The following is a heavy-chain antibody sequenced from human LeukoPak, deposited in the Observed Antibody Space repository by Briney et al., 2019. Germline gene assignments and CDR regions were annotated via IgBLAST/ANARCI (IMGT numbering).Heavy chain of an antibody. CDR1: GGSFSGYY. CDR2: INHSGST. V-gene: IGHV4-34*01. J-gene: IGHJ4*02. Sequence: SETLSLTCAVYGGSFSGYYWSWIRQPPGKGLEWIGEINHSGSTNYNPSLKSRVTISVDTSKNQFSLKLSSVTAADTAVYYCARAPITMVRGVIIGIDYWGQGTLVTVSS. D-gene: IGHD3-10*01. CDR3: ARAPITMVRGVIIGIDY.